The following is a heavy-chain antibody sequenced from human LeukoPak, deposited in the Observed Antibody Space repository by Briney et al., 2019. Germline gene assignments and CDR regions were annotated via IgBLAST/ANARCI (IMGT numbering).Heavy chain of an antibody. J-gene: IGHJ4*02. D-gene: IGHD3-9*01. CDR1: GFTFSSYN. Sequence: GGSLRLSCAASGFTFSSYNMNWVRQAPGKGLEWVSSISSTSSYINYADSVKGRFTISRDKAKNSLYLQMNSLRAEDTAVYYCARVTLTGYYAFDYWGLGTLVTVSS. V-gene: IGHV3-21*01. CDR3: ARVTLTGYYAFDY. CDR2: ISSTSSYI.